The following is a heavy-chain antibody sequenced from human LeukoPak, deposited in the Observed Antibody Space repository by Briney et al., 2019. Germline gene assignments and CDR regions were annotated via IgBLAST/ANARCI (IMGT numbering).Heavy chain of an antibody. D-gene: IGHD6-6*01. Sequence: PSETLSLTCAVYGGSFSGYYWSWIRQPPGKGLEWIGEINHSGSTNYNPSLKSRVTTSVDTSKNQFSLKLSSVTAADTAVYYCARGYGSSHPDYFDYWGQGTLVTVSS. CDR2: INHSGST. J-gene: IGHJ4*02. CDR1: GGSFSGYY. V-gene: IGHV4-34*01. CDR3: ARGYGSSHPDYFDY.